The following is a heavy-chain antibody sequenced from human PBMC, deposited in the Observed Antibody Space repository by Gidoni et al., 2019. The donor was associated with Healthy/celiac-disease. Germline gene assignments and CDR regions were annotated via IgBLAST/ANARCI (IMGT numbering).Heavy chain of an antibody. V-gene: IGHV3-73*02. CDR1: GFTFSGSA. D-gene: IGHD2-15*01. CDR2: IRSKANSYAT. Sequence: EVQLVESGGGLVQPGGARQLSCAAAGFTFSGSAMHWVRQASGKGLGWVGRIRSKANSYATAYAASVKGRFTISRDDSKNTAYLQMNSLKTEDTTVYYCTRLRVVTGSTDYWGQGTLVTVSS. CDR3: TRLRVVTGSTDY. J-gene: IGHJ4*02.